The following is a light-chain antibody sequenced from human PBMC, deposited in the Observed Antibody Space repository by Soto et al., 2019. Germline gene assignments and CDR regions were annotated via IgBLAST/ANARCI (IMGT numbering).Light chain of an antibody. Sequence: DIQLTQSPSFLSASVRDRVTITCRASQDISRNLAWYQQKAGEAPNLLIYDASTLQSGVPSRFSGSGAGTEFTLTISSLQPEDFATYYCQQLNSYPPTFGQGTKVEIK. J-gene: IGKJ1*01. CDR3: QQLNSYPPT. CDR2: DAS. CDR1: QDISRN. V-gene: IGKV1-9*01.